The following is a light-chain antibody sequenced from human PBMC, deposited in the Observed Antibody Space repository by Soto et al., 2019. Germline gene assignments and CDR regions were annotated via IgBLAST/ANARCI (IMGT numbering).Light chain of an antibody. CDR1: QSVSSNY. CDR2: AAS. Sequence: EIVLTQSPGTLSLSPGERATLSCRASQSVSSNYLAWFQQKPGQAPRLLIYAASSRATGIPARFSGSGSGTDFTLTISSLEPEDFAVYYCQQRSNWQGATFGGGTKVDNK. V-gene: IGKV3D-20*02. CDR3: QQRSNWQGAT. J-gene: IGKJ4*01.